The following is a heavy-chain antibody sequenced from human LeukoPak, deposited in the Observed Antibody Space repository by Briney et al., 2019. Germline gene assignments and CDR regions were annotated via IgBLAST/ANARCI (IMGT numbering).Heavy chain of an antibody. CDR3: ARDGASSGEDY. CDR1: GYTFTGYY. CDR2: INPNSGGT. J-gene: IGHJ4*02. Sequence: ASVKVFCKASGYTFTGYYMFWVRQAPGQGLEWMGWINPNSGGTNYAQKFQGRVTMTRDTSISTAYMDLSRLTSDDTAVYYCARDGASSGEDYWGQGTLVTVSS. V-gene: IGHV1-2*02. D-gene: IGHD6-19*01.